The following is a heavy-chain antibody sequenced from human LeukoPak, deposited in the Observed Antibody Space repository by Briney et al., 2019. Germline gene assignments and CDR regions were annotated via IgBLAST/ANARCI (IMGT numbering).Heavy chain of an antibody. CDR3: ARVSSYCGGDCYSDY. Sequence: GASVKVSCKASGYTFTSYDINWVRQATGQGLEWMGWMNPNSGNTGYAQKFQGRVTMTRNTSISTAYMELSSLRSEGTAVYYCARVSSYCGGDCYSDYWGQGTLVTVSS. V-gene: IGHV1-8*01. J-gene: IGHJ4*02. CDR2: MNPNSGNT. D-gene: IGHD2-21*02. CDR1: GYTFTSYD.